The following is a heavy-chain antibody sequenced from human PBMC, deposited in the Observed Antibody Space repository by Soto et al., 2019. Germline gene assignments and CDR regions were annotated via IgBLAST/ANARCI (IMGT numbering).Heavy chain of an antibody. V-gene: IGHV3-23*01. CDR3: AKEYEYSSGWERIDY. CDR2: ISGSGIST. Sequence: EVQLLESGGGLVQSGGSLRLSCAASGFTFSSYAMSWVRQAPGKGLEWVSAISGSGISTYYADSVKGRFTISRDNSKNTLYLQMHSLRAEDTAVYYCAKEYEYSSGWERIDYWGQGTLVTVSS. D-gene: IGHD6-19*01. J-gene: IGHJ4*02. CDR1: GFTFSSYA.